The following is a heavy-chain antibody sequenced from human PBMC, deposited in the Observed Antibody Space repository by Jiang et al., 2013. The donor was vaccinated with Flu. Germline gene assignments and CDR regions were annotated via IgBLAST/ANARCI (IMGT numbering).Heavy chain of an antibody. V-gene: IGHV4-59*01. CDR1: GGSISGYL. J-gene: IGHJ6*02. Sequence: GPGLVKPSETLSLTCTVSGGSISGYLWNWIRQPPGKGLEWIGYIYSSGTNYNPSLQSRVTISVDTSENQVSLRVNSVTAADTAVYYCAREVLSVTMVRGVPDYYYYYGMEVVGPGTTVTVSS. CDR3: AREVLSVTMVRGVPDYYYYYGMEV. D-gene: IGHD3-10*01. CDR2: IYSSGT.